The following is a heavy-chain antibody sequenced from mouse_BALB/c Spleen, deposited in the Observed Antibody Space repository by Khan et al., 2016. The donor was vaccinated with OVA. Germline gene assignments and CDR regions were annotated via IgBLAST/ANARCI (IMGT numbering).Heavy chain of an antibody. J-gene: IGHJ2*01. V-gene: IGHV3-2*02. Sequence: EVQLQESGPGLVKPSQSLSLTCTVTGYSITSDYAWNWIRQFPGNKLEWMGYISYSGGTSYNPSLKSRISITRDTSKNQFFLQLNSVTTEDTATYYCARYRYDGYVDFWGQGTTLTVSS. CDR3: ARYRYDGYVDF. CDR1: GYSITSDYA. D-gene: IGHD2-14*01. CDR2: ISYSGGT.